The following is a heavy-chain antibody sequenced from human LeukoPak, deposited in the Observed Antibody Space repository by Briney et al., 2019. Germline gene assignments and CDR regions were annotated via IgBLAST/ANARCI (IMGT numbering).Heavy chain of an antibody. CDR2: FAGSSGRT. V-gene: IGHV3-23*01. CDR1: GFTFSASG. J-gene: IGHJ5*02. Sequence: GGSLRLSCAASGFTFSASGMSWVRQAPGKGLEWVSAFAGSSGRTYYADSVRGRFTISRDNSKNTLYLQMNSLRAEDTAVYYCAKDTMVQGVIILPGWFDPWGQGTLVTVSS. D-gene: IGHD3-10*01. CDR3: AKDTMVQGVIILPGWFDP.